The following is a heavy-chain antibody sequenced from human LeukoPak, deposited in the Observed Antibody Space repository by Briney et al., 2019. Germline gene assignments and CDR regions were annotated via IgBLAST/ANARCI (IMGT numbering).Heavy chain of an antibody. CDR1: GGSINSPNSY. CDR3: ARRVVAGTTVDF. CDR2: IFHDGTT. D-gene: IGHD1-1*01. Sequence: SETLSLTCTVSGGSINSPNSYWGWIRQPPGKGLEWIGSIFHDGTTYYSPSLKSRVTVSVDTSLNQFSLSLMSMTAADTAVYYCARRVVAGTTVDFWGQGDLVTVSS. V-gene: IGHV4-39*01. J-gene: IGHJ4*02.